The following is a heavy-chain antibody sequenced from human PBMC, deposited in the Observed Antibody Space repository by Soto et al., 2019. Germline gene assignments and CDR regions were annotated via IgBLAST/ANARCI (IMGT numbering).Heavy chain of an antibody. CDR1: GASIDNNGYS. Sequence: QVQLQESGPGLVIPSQTLTLTCAVSGASIDNNGYSWTWIRQHPGKGLEWSGTNNNRGDTYYNPTVSGGRHSSLATSNNNSALRLTAGLAADMPRYYGARGGGGGKGFNCCDPGDQGIMLTVS. J-gene: IGHJ5*02. D-gene: IGHD2-15*01. CDR3: ARGGGGGKGFNCCDP. CDR2: NNNRGDT. V-gene: IGHV4-31*11.